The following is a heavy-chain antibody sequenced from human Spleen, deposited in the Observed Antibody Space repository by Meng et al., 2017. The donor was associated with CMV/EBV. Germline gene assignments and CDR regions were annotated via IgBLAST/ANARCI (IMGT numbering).Heavy chain of an antibody. Sequence: GESLKISCAASGFTIRSSYMSWVRQAPGKGLELVSVIYTSGGKYCADSVKGRFTMSRDNSKNTLYLQMNSQRAEDTAVYYCARDSSSMGYWFDPWGQGTLVTVSS. CDR3: ARDSSSMGYWFDP. CDR2: IYTSGGK. V-gene: IGHV3-66*03. D-gene: IGHD6-6*01. J-gene: IGHJ5*02. CDR1: GFTIRSSY.